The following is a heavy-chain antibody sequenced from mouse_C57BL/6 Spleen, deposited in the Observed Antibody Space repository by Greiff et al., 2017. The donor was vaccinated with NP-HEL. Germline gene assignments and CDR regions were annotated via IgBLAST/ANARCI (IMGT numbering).Heavy chain of an antibody. D-gene: IGHD1-1*01. Sequence: EVQLQQSGPELVKPGASVKMSCKASGYTFTDYNMHWVKQSHGKSLEWIGYINPNNGGTSYNQKFKGKATLTVNKSSSTAYMELRSLTSEDSADYYCARGYYGSKTGDWYFDVWGTGTTVTVSS. CDR1: GYTFTDYN. J-gene: IGHJ1*03. CDR2: INPNNGGT. V-gene: IGHV1-22*01. CDR3: ARGYYGSKTGDWYFDV.